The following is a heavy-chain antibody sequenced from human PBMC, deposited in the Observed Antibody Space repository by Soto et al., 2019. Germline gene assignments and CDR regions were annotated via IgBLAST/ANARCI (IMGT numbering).Heavy chain of an antibody. Sequence: QVQLVQSGAEEKKPGASVKVSCKASGYTFTSYAMHWVRQAPGQRLEWMGWINAGYGNTKYSQNLQGRVTITRDTSASTVYMELSSLRSEDTAVYYCARDEVGSYSGWLDPWGQGTLVTVSS. CDR1: GYTFTSYA. V-gene: IGHV1-3*05. CDR2: INAGYGNT. D-gene: IGHD1-26*01. J-gene: IGHJ5*02. CDR3: ARDEVGSYSGWLDP.